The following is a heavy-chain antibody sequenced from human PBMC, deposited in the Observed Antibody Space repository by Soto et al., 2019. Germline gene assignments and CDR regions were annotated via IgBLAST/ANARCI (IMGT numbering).Heavy chain of an antibody. D-gene: IGHD4-4*01. CDR1: GYSFTSYW. CDR3: ARLDYSNYVRYYYGMDV. J-gene: IGHJ6*02. V-gene: IGHV5-51*01. Sequence: PGESLKISCKGSGYSFTSYWIGWVRQMPGKGLELMGIIYPGDSDTRYSPSFQGQVTISADKSISTAYLQWSSLKASDTAMYYCARLDYSNYVRYYYGMDVWGQGTTVTVSS. CDR2: IYPGDSDT.